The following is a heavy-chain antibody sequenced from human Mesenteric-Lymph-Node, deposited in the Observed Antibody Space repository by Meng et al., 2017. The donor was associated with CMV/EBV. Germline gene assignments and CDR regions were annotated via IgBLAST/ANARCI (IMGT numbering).Heavy chain of an antibody. V-gene: IGHV3-30*02. D-gene: IGHD3-10*01. J-gene: IGHJ6*02. CDR3: AKSQDRGVISYGMDV. Sequence: GESLKISCAASGFTFSDYYMSWIRQAPGKGLEWVAFIRYDGSNTYYADSVKGRLTISRDYAKNSLYLEMHSLRAEDTAVYYCAKSQDRGVISYGMDVWGQGTTVTVSS. CDR1: GFTFSDYY. CDR2: IRYDGSNT.